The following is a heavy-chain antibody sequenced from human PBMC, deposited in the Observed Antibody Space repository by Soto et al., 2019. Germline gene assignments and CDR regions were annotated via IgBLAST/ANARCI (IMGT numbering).Heavy chain of an antibody. V-gene: IGHV4-59*01. J-gene: IGHJ5*02. Sequence: LSLTCTVSGGSISSYYWSWIRQPPGKGLEWIGYIYYSGSTNYNPSLKSRVTISVDTSKNQFSLKLSSVTAADTAVYYCARDRVPAATLNWFDPWGQGTLVTVSS. CDR1: GGSISSYY. CDR3: ARDRVPAATLNWFDP. CDR2: IYYSGST. D-gene: IGHD2-2*01.